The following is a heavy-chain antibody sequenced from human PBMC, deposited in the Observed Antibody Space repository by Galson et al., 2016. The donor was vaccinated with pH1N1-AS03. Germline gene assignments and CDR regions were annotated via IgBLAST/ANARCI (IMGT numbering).Heavy chain of an antibody. V-gene: IGHV3-64*01. D-gene: IGHD6-13*01. CDR1: GFTFSSYA. CDR2: ISGNGVST. CDR3: ARGPVSYSNYWFPPPDY. Sequence: SLRLSCAASGFTFSSYAMYWVRQAPGKGLEYVSAISGNGVSTYYANSVKGEFTISRDNSKNTLYIQMGSLRAEDMAVYYGARGPVSYSNYWFPPPDYWGQGTLVTVSS. J-gene: IGHJ4*02.